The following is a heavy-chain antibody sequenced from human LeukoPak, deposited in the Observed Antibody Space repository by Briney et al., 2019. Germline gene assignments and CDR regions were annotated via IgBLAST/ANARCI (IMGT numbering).Heavy chain of an antibody. CDR3: ARGPVTIFGVVINLYYYYYMDV. D-gene: IGHD3-3*01. CDR1: GGSFSGYY. J-gene: IGHJ6*03. Sequence: PSETLSLTCAAYGGSFSGYYWSWIRQPPGKGLEWIGEINHSGSTNYNPSLKSRVTISVDTSKNQFSLKLSSVTAADTAVYYCARGPVTIFGVVINLYYYYYMDVWGKGTTVTVSS. CDR2: INHSGST. V-gene: IGHV4-34*01.